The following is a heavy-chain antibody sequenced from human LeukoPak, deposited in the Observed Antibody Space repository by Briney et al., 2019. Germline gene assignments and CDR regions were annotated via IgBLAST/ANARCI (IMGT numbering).Heavy chain of an antibody. J-gene: IGHJ4*02. CDR1: GGSISSSSYY. CDR3: AREHLYYNDSSGFVY. V-gene: IGHV4-39*02. D-gene: IGHD3-22*01. CDR2: IYYSGST. Sequence: SETLSVTSTDSGGSISSSSYYCGWIRQPPGKGLKWIGIIYYSGSTYYNTSLKRRVSISVIKSKHQFFLKLSSVTAADTAGYYCAREHLYYNDSSGFVYWGQGALVTVSS.